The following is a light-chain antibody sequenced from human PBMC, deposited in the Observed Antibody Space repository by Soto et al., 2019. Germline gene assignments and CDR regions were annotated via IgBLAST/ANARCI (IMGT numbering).Light chain of an antibody. CDR3: SLYNSTPPPPPLV. CDR1: SSDIGSYNF. V-gene: IGLV2-14*01. CDR2: EVR. Sequence: QSALTQPASVSGSPGQSITISCTGTSSDIGSYNFVSWYQHHPGKAPKLLIYEVRYRPSGISDRFSGSKSATTASLTISGPRAKITVDYFISLYNSTPPPPPLVVGSGTKLTVL. J-gene: IGLJ1*01.